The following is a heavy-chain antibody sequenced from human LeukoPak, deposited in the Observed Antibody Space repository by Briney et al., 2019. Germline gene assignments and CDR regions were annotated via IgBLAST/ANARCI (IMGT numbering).Heavy chain of an antibody. V-gene: IGHV3-23*01. J-gene: IGHJ4*02. Sequence: GGSLRLSCSASGFTFSTYTMYWVRHPPGKRLEWVSIIGSSGGGIHYADSVKGRFTISRDNSKNALYLQMNSLRVEDTAVYYCAIDPNWGTHSWGQGVLVTVSS. CDR2: IGSSGGGI. CDR3: AIDPNWGTHS. CDR1: GFTFSTYT. D-gene: IGHD7-27*01.